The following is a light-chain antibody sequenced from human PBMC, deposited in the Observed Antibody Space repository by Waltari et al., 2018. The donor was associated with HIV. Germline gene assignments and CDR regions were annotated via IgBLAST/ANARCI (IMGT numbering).Light chain of an antibody. J-gene: IGKJ1*01. CDR1: QSLLYSSNNKNY. CDR2: WAS. V-gene: IGKV4-1*01. CDR3: QQYYTTPWT. Sequence: DIVMTPSPDSLAVSLGERATINCKSRQSLLYSSNNKNYLAWYQQKPGQPPKLLIYWASTRESGVPDRFSGSGSGTDFTLTISSLQAEDVAVYYCQQYYTTPWTFGQGTKVEIK.